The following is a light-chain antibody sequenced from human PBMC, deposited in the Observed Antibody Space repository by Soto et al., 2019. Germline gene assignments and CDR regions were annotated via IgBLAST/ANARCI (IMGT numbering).Light chain of an antibody. V-gene: IGKV1-27*01. CDR3: QKYNSAPWT. CDR1: QGISSY. J-gene: IGKJ1*01. CDR2: GAS. Sequence: DIQMTQSPSSLSASIGDRATITCRASQGISSYLAWYQQKPGKNPNLLIYGASTLQSGVSSRFSGSGSGTDFTLTISSLQPEDVATYYCQKYNSAPWTFGQGTKVEIK.